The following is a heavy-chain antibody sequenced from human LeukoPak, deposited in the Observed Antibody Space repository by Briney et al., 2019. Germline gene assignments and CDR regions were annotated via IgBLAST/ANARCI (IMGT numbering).Heavy chain of an antibody. CDR3: AKEGDYFDMEY. J-gene: IGHJ4*02. CDR1: GFTFSTYA. D-gene: IGHD3-22*01. V-gene: IGHV3-23*01. CDR2: IGGRGDT. Sequence: PGGSLRLSCAASGFTFSTYAMTWVRQAPGKGLEWVSTIGGRGDTNYADSVKGRFTISRDNSKNTVYLQMNSLRVEDTAVDYCAKEGDYFDMEYWGQGTLVTVSS.